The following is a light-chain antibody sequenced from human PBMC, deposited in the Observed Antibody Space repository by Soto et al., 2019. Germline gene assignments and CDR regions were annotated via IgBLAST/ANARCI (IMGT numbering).Light chain of an antibody. Sequence: EIVMTQSPATLSVSPGERATLSCRASQSVSNNLAWYQQKPGQAPRLLIYGASTMATGIPARFSGSGSGTEFTLTISSLKSEDFAVYYCQQYNTWSPLTFGGGTKVETK. CDR2: GAS. CDR1: QSVSNN. V-gene: IGKV3-15*01. CDR3: QQYNTWSPLT. J-gene: IGKJ4*01.